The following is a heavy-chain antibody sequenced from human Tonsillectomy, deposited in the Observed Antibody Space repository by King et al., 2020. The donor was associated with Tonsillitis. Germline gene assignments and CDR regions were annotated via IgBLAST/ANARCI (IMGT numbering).Heavy chain of an antibody. D-gene: IGHD5-24*01. J-gene: IGHJ3*02. CDR2: INQDGREK. CDR3: ARDQGRDGYTVDSDVFDI. V-gene: IGHV3-7*01. Sequence: DVQLVESGGGLVQPGGSLRLSCAGSGFTFSNYWMSWVRQAPGKGLEWVANINQDGREKYYVDSVKGRFTISRDNAKNSLYLQMNSLRAEDTAVYYCARDQGRDGYTVDSDVFDIWGQGTMVPVSS. CDR1: GFTFSNYW.